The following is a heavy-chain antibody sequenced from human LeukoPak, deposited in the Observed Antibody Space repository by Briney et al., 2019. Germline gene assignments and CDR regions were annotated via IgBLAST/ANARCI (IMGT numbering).Heavy chain of an antibody. CDR2: IYYSGST. CDR1: GGSISSGGYY. J-gene: IGHJ4*02. CDR3: ARSNYYGSGSYWYDSQLTAEFDY. V-gene: IGHV4-31*03. Sequence: SETLSLTCTVSGGSISSGGYYWSWIRQHPGRGLEWIGYIYYSGSTYYNPSLKSRVTISVDTSKNQFSLKLSSVTAADTAVYYCARSNYYGSGSYWYDSQLTAEFDYWGQGTLVTVSS. D-gene: IGHD3-10*01.